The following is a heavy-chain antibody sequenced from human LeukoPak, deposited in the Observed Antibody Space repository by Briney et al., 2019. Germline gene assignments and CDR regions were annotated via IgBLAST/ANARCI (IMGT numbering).Heavy chain of an antibody. CDR1: GYTFTGYY. V-gene: IGHV1-2*07. D-gene: IGHD5-12*01. CDR3: ASGYDSKPYDY. Sequence: ASVKVSCKASGYTFTGYYMHWVRQAPGQGLEWMGSINPNSGGTNYAHKFQGRVTMTRDTSISKAYMELSRLRSDDTAVYYCASGYDSKPYDYWGQGTLVTVSS. J-gene: IGHJ4*02. CDR2: INPNSGGT.